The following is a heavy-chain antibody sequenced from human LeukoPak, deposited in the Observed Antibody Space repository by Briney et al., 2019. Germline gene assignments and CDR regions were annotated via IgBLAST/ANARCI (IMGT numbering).Heavy chain of an antibody. Sequence: SVKVSCKASGGTFSSYAISWVRQAPGQGLEWMGGIIPIFGTANYAQKFQGRVTITTDESTSTAYMELSSLRSEDTAVYYCARVEYSYGYYFDYWGQGTLVTVSS. J-gene: IGHJ4*02. D-gene: IGHD5-18*01. CDR2: IIPIFGTA. CDR3: ARVEYSYGYYFDY. CDR1: GGTFSSYA. V-gene: IGHV1-69*05.